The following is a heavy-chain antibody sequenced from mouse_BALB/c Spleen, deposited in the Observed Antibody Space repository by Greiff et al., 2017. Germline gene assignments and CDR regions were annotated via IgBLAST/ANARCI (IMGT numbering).Heavy chain of an antibody. J-gene: IGHJ1*01. CDR2: IWAGGST. CDR1: GFSLTSYG. D-gene: IGHD2-1*01. CDR3: ARDYYGNYWYFDV. V-gene: IGHV2-9*02. Sequence: VKLMESGPGLVAPSQSLSITCTVSGFSLTSYGVHWVRQPPGKGLEWLGVIWAGGSTNYNSALMSRLSISKDNSKSQVFLKMNSLQTDDTAMYYCARDYYGNYWYFDVWGAGTTVTVSS.